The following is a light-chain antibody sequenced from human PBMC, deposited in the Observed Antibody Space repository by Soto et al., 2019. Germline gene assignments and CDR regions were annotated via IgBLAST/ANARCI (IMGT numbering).Light chain of an antibody. CDR2: GAS. Sequence: PGQRATLSCRASQSVRSDYLAWYHQKPGQAPRLLIYGASSRASGIPDRVSGSGSGTDFTLTISRLEPEDFAVYYCQQRNSWPPTFTFGQGTRLEIK. CDR3: QQRNSWPPTFT. CDR1: QSVRSDY. J-gene: IGKJ5*01. V-gene: IGKV3D-20*02.